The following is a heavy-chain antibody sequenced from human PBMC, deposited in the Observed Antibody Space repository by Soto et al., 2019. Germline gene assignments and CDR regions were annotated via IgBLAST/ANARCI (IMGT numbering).Heavy chain of an antibody. CDR1: GGSISSGGYS. CDR3: SCLDKYHKEIYT. V-gene: IGHV4-30-2*01. J-gene: IGHJ5*02. D-gene: IGHD2-2*03. Sequence: PSETLSLTCAVSGGSISSGGYSWSWIRRPPGKGLEWIGYMYHSGSTYYNPSLKSRVTLSIDTSKNQFSLKLTSVTAADTAVYYFSCLDKYHKEIYTWGQGTSLTVSS. CDR2: MYHSGST.